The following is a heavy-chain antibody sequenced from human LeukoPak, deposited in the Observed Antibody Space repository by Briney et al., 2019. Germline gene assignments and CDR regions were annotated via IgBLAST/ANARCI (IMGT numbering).Heavy chain of an antibody. D-gene: IGHD2-2*02. CDR3: AKDLDCSSTSCYKDY. Sequence: GGSLRLSCAASGFTFSSYAMHWVRQAPGKGLEWVAVISYDGSNKYYADSVKGRFTISRDNSKNTVYLQMNSLRAEDTAVYYCAKDLDCSSTSCYKDYWGQGTLVTVSS. CDR2: ISYDGSNK. CDR1: GFTFSSYA. J-gene: IGHJ4*02. V-gene: IGHV3-30*04.